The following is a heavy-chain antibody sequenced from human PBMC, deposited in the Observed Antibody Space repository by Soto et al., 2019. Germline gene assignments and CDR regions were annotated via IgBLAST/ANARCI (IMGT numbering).Heavy chain of an antibody. J-gene: IGHJ3*02. Sequence: PGESLKISCKGSGYSFTIYWIGWVRQMPGKGLEWMGIIYPGDSDTRYSPSFQGQVTISADKSISTAYLQWSSLKASDTAMYYCARPRRYYDSSGYSPGAFDIWGQGTMVTVSS. V-gene: IGHV5-51*01. CDR2: IYPGDSDT. CDR1: GYSFTIYW. CDR3: ARPRRYYDSSGYSPGAFDI. D-gene: IGHD3-22*01.